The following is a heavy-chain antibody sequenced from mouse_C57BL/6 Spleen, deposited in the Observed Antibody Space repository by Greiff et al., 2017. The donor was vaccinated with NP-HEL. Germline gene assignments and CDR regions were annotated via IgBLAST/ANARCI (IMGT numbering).Heavy chain of an antibody. V-gene: IGHV5-16*01. CDR3: ARVLGTGFAY. Sequence: EVQLVESEGGLVQPGSSMKLSCTASGFTFSDYYMAWVRQVPEKGLEWVANINYDGSSTYYLDSLKSRFIISRDNAKNILYLQMSSLKSEDTATYYCARVLGTGFAYWGQGTLVTVSA. CDR1: GFTFSDYY. D-gene: IGHD3-3*01. CDR2: INYDGSST. J-gene: IGHJ3*01.